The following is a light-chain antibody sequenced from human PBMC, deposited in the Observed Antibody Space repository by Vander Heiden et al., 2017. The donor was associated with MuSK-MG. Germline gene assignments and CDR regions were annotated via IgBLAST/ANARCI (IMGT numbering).Light chain of an antibody. Sequence: QSALTQPASVSWSPGQSITIACTGTSSDVGGYNYVSWYQQHPGKAPKVMIYDVSNRPSGVSNRFSGSKSGSTASLTISGLQAEDEADYYCSSYTSSSTFVFGTGTKVTVL. CDR2: DVS. CDR3: SSYTSSSTFV. J-gene: IGLJ1*01. CDR1: SSDVGGYNY. V-gene: IGLV2-14*03.